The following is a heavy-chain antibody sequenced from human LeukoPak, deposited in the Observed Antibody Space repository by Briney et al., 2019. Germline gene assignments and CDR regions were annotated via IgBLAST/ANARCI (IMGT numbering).Heavy chain of an antibody. CDR2: IYSGGST. J-gene: IGHJ4*02. V-gene: IGHV3-66*02. CDR3: ARAYGSGSTFHPDY. CDR1: GFTVSSNY. D-gene: IGHD3-10*01. Sequence: GGSLRLSCAASGFTVSSNYMSWVRQAPGKGLEWVSVIYSGGSTYYADSVKGRFTISRDNSKNTLYLQMNSLRGEDTAVYYCARAYGSGSTFHPDYWGQGTLVTVSS.